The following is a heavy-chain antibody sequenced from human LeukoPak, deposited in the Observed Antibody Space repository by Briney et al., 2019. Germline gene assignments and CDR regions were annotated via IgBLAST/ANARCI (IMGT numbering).Heavy chain of an antibody. V-gene: IGHV3-11*01. CDR1: GFTFSDYY. CDR2: ISSSGSTI. Sequence: GGSPRLSCAASGFTFSDYYMSWIRQAPGKGLEWVSYISSSGSTIYYADSVKGRFTISRDNAKNSLYLQMNSLRAEDTAVYYCAADYYDSSGYYKLGDFWGQGTLVTVSS. D-gene: IGHD3-22*01. J-gene: IGHJ4*02. CDR3: AADYYDSSGYYKLGDF.